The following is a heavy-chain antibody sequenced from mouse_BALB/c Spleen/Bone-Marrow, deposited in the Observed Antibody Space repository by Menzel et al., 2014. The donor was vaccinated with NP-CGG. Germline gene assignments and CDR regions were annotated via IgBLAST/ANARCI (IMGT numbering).Heavy chain of an antibody. CDR2: INPSTGYT. J-gene: IGHJ4*01. CDR3: ARKGYGNYHYYAMDY. V-gene: IGHV1-7*01. CDR1: DYTFTNYW. Sequence: QVQLQQSGAELAKPGASVKMSCKASDYTFTNYWMHWIKQRPGQGLEWIGYINPSTGYTEYNQKFKDKATLTADRSSSTAYMQLSSLTSEDSAVYYCARKGYGNYHYYAMDYWGQGTSVTVSS. D-gene: IGHD2-1*01.